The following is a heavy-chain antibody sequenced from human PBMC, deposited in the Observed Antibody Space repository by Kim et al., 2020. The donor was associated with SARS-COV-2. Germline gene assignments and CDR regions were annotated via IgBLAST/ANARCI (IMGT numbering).Heavy chain of an antibody. CDR2: ITKDNGII. CDR1: GFTFGDYT. Sequence: GGSLRLSCVGSGFTFGDYTMLWVRQAPGKGLEWVSGITKDNGIIGYVDSVRGRFTISRDNGANSLYLQMDRLRPEDTAVYYCAKGGGSGTYSGDYWGQGTLVTVSS. CDR3: AKGGGSGTYSGDY. J-gene: IGHJ4*02. D-gene: IGHD3-10*01. V-gene: IGHV3-9*01.